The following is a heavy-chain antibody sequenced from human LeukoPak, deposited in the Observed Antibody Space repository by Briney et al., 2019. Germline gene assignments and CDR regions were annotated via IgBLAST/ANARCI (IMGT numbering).Heavy chain of an antibody. CDR1: GGSFSGYY. CDR3: ARLGYCSGGSCYYYYYMDV. CDR2: INHSGST. V-gene: IGHV4-34*01. J-gene: IGHJ6*03. D-gene: IGHD2-15*01. Sequence: SETLSLTCAVYGGSFSGYYWSWIRQPPGKGLEWIGEINHSGSTNYNPSLKSRVTISLDTSKNQFSLQLSSVTAADTAVYYCARLGYCSGGSCYYYYYMDVWGKGTTVTVSS.